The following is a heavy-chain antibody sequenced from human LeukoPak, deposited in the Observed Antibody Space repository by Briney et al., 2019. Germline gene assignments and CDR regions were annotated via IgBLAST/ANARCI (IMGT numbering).Heavy chain of an antibody. J-gene: IGHJ4*02. D-gene: IGHD6-19*01. Sequence: SLRLSCAASGFTFDDYAMHWVRQAPGKGLEWVSGISWNSGSIGYADSVKGRFTISRDNAKNSLYLQMNSLRAEDTALYYCAKGSIAVAGDRVDFDYWGQGTLVTVSS. V-gene: IGHV3-9*01. CDR1: GFTFDDYA. CDR2: ISWNSGSI. CDR3: AKGSIAVAGDRVDFDY.